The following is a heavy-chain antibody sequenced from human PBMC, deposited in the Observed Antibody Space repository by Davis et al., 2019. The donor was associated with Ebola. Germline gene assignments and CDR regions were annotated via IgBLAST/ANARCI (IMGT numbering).Heavy chain of an antibody. D-gene: IGHD3-10*01. J-gene: IGHJ4*02. CDR2: IYPGDPET. Sequence: GESLKISCKGSGYSFTSYWIAWVRQMPGKGLECMGIIYPGDPETRYSPSFQGQVTTSADKSITTAYLQWSSLKASDTAMYYCARLRSITRLTSFYYWGQGTLVTVSS. V-gene: IGHV5-51*01. CDR1: GYSFTSYW. CDR3: ARLRSITRLTSFYY.